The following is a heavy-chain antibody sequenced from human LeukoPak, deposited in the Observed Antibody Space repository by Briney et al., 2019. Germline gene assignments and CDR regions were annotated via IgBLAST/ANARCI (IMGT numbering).Heavy chain of an antibody. CDR3: AREGVYYYDSSGYYDWFDP. V-gene: IGHV3-23*01. CDR2: ATGSGDST. CDR1: GFTFSSYT. D-gene: IGHD3-22*01. J-gene: IGHJ5*02. Sequence: GGSLRLSCAASGFTFSSYTMRWVRQAPGKGLEWVSSATGSGDSTYADSVRGRFTVSRDNSKNTVYLQMNSLRSEDTAVYYCAREGVYYYDSSGYYDWFDPWGQGTLVTVSS.